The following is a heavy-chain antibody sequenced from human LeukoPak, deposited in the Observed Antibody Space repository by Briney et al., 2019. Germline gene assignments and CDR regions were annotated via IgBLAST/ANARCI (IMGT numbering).Heavy chain of an antibody. V-gene: IGHV4-59*01. CDR2: IYYSGST. Sequence: ASETLSLTCTVSGGSISSYYWSWIRQPPGKGLEWIGYIYYSGSTNYNPSLKSRVTISVDTSKNQFSLKLSSVTAADTAVYYCAREGRYYGSGSSIWGQGTLVTVSS. CDR3: AREGRYYGSGSSI. D-gene: IGHD3-10*01. CDR1: GGSISSYY. J-gene: IGHJ4*02.